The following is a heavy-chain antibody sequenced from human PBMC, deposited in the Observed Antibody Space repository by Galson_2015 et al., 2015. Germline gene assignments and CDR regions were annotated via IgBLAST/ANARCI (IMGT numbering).Heavy chain of an antibody. CDR2: IYPGDSDT. V-gene: IGHV5-51*01. J-gene: IGHJ4*02. D-gene: IGHD5-12*01. Sequence: QSGAEVKKPGESLKISCKGSGYSFTSYWIGWVRQMPGKGLEWMGIIYPGDSDTRYSPSFQGQVTISADKSISTAYLQWSSLKASDTAMYYCARRCWGYSGYEYYFDYWGQGTLVTVSS. CDR1: GYSFTSYW. CDR3: ARRCWGYSGYEYYFDY.